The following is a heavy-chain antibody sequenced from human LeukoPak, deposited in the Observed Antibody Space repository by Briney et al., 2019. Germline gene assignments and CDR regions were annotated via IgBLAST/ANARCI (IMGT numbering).Heavy chain of an antibody. CDR1: GYTFTSYG. D-gene: IGHD5-18*01. CDR2: ISAYNGNT. CDR3: ARAVLGYSWVYDY. J-gene: IGHJ4*02. V-gene: IGHV1-18*01. Sequence: ASVKVSCTASGYTFTSYGISWVRQAPGQGLEWMGWISAYNGNTKYAQKLQGRVSMTTDTSTTTAYMELRSLRSDDTAVYYCARAVLGYSWVYDYWGQGTLVTVSS.